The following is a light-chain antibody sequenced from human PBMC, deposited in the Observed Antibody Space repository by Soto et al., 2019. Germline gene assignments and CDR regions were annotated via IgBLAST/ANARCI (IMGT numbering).Light chain of an antibody. V-gene: IGKV3-15*01. J-gene: IGKJ1*01. CDR2: GAS. Sequence: VLTQSPATVSVSLGQRANLSCRASQSVGSNLVWYQVKPGQAPTALLYGASSRATGIPARFSGSGSGTEFTLTISALQSEDFAVYYCQHYNNWPWTFGQGTNVEIK. CDR1: QSVGSN. CDR3: QHYNNWPWT.